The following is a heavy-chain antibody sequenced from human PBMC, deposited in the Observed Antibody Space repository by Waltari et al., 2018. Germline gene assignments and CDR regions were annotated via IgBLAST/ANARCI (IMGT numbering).Heavy chain of an antibody. V-gene: IGHV1-8*01. D-gene: IGHD3-3*01. J-gene: IGHJ3*02. CDR2: MNPNSGNT. CDR1: GYTFTSYD. CDR3: ARGWYYDFWSGYYTQRGESDI. Sequence: QVQLVQSGAEVKKPGASVKVSCKASGYTFTSYDINWVRQGTGQGLEWMGWMNPNSGNTGYAQKFQGRVTMTRNTSISTAYMELSSLRSEDTAVYYCARGWYYDFWSGYYTQRGESDIWGQGTMVTVSS.